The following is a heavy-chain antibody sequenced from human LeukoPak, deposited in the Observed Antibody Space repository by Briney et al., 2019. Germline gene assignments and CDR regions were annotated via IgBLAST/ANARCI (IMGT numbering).Heavy chain of an antibody. Sequence: GASVKVPCKASGYTFTGYYMHWVRQAPGQGLEWMGWINPNSGGTNYAQKFQGWVTMARDTSISTAYMELSRLRSDDTAVYYCARGGVLYYDSSGYYYDYWGQGTLVTVSS. V-gene: IGHV1-2*04. CDR2: INPNSGGT. CDR3: ARGGVLYYDSSGYYYDY. D-gene: IGHD3-22*01. CDR1: GYTFTGYY. J-gene: IGHJ4*02.